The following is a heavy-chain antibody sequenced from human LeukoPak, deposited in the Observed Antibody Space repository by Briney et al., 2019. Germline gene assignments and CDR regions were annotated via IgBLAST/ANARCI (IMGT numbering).Heavy chain of an antibody. J-gene: IGHJ4*02. D-gene: IGHD2-8*01. Sequence: GESPKTSCKGSGWRFTNYWIGWVRQMPGKGLEWMGIIYPGDSETRYSPPFQGQVTVSADKSINTAYLQWSSLKASDTAMYYCARALVYTIPYFDYWGQGTLVTVSS. CDR3: ARALVYTIPYFDY. CDR1: GWRFTNYW. CDR2: IYPGDSET. V-gene: IGHV5-51*01.